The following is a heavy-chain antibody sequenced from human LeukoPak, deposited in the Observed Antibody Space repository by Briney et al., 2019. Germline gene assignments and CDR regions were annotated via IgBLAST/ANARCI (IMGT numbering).Heavy chain of an antibody. Sequence: GEALQFSCTASAYSSTSDWIGWVRQMPRKGLEWMGIIYSGDSDTRYSPSFQGQVTISADKSIGTAYLQWSGLEASDTAMYYCATTYYDILAGYHDAFDIWGQGTMVTVSS. V-gene: IGHV5-51*01. D-gene: IGHD3-9*01. CDR2: IYSGDSDT. CDR3: ATTYYDILAGYHDAFDI. J-gene: IGHJ3*02. CDR1: AYSSTSDW.